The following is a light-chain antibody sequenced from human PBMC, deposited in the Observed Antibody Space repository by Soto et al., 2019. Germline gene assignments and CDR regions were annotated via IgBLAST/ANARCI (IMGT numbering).Light chain of an antibody. CDR2: NNN. J-gene: IGLJ2*01. CDR3: QSFDVSLNVV. CDR1: SSNLGADYD. V-gene: IGLV1-40*01. Sequence: QSVLTQPPSVSGAPGQRVSISCTGASSNLGADYDVHWYRQLPGTAPTLLIYNNNNRPPGVPDRFSGSRSGASASLAITGLQDEDEAIYYCQSFDVSLNVVFGGGTKLTVL.